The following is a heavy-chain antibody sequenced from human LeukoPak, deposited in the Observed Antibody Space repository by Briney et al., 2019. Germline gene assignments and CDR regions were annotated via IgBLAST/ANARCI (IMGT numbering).Heavy chain of an antibody. J-gene: IGHJ5*02. CDR2: ISGSGAAA. D-gene: IGHD2-2*01. CDR3: VKDWGYCSSTSCYGRNGWFDP. Sequence: GGSLRLSCAGSGFTVTNNHMSWVRQAPGKGLEWVSAISGSGAAAYYADSVRGRFTVSRDNSKNTLYLQRNSLRAEDTAVYYCVKDWGYCSSTSCYGRNGWFDPWGQGTLVTVSS. CDR1: GFTVTNNH. V-gene: IGHV3-23*01.